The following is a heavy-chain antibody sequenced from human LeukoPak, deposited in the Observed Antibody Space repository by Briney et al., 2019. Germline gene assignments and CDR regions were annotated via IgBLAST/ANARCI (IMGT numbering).Heavy chain of an antibody. Sequence: KPSETLSLTCAVYGGSFSGYYWSWIRQPPGKGLEWIGEINHSGSTNYNPSLKSRVTISVDTSKNLFSLKLSSVTAADTAVYYCARLYSGYDSPSYYFDYWGQGTLVTVSS. J-gene: IGHJ4*02. V-gene: IGHV4-34*01. CDR1: GGSFSGYY. CDR3: ARLYSGYDSPSYYFDY. CDR2: INHSGST. D-gene: IGHD5-12*01.